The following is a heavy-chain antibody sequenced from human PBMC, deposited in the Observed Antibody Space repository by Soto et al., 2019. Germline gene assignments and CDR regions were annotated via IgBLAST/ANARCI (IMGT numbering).Heavy chain of an antibody. CDR3: AKPAGYSSSWLGISFDY. D-gene: IGHD6-13*01. CDR1: GFTFSSYA. Sequence: GGSLRLSCAASGFTFSSYAMSWVRQAPGKGLEWVSAISGSSGSTYYADSVKGRFTISRDNSKNTLYLQMNSLRAEDTAVYYCAKPAGYSSSWLGISFDYWGQGTLVTVSS. J-gene: IGHJ4*02. V-gene: IGHV3-23*01. CDR2: ISGSSGST.